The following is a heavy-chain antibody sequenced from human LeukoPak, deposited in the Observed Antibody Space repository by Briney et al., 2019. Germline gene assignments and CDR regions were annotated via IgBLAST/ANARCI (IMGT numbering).Heavy chain of an antibody. J-gene: IGHJ6*03. CDR2: IYTSGST. CDR3: ARSTYYYDSSGYPHYYCYMDV. CDR1: GGSISSYY. D-gene: IGHD3-22*01. V-gene: IGHV4-4*07. Sequence: SETLSLTCTVSGGSISSYYWSWIRQPAGKGLEWIGRIYTSGSTNYNPSLKSRVTMSVDTSKNQFSLKLSSVTAADTAVYYCARSTYYYDSSGYPHYYCYMDVWGKGTTVTVSS.